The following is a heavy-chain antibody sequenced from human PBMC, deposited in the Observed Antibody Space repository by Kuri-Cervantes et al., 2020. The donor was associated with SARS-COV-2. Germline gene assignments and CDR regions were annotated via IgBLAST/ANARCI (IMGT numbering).Heavy chain of an antibody. CDR3: ARAPPAAAIFFDY. D-gene: IGHD2-2*01. V-gene: IGHV3-21*01. CDR2: ISSSSSYI. Sequence: ETLSLTCAASGFTFSSYSMNWVRQAPGKGLEWVSSISSSSSYIYYAASVKGRLTISRDNAKNSLYLQMNSLRAEDTAVYYCARAPPAAAIFFDYWGQGTLVTVSS. CDR1: GFTFSSYS. J-gene: IGHJ4*02.